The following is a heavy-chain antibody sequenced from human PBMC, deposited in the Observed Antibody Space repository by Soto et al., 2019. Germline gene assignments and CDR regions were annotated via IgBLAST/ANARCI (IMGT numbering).Heavy chain of an antibody. D-gene: IGHD3-10*01. V-gene: IGHV4-30-2*01. CDR3: ARVWFGESSWFDP. CDR2: ICHSGNT. CDR1: GGSITIGGYC. J-gene: IGHJ5*02. Sequence: QLQLQESGSGLVKPSQTLSLTCTVSGGSITIGGYCWSWIRQPPGQGLEWIGYICHSGNTYYNPSLKSRVTTSLDRSKNQFSLNLSSVTAADTVVYYCARVWFGESSWFDPWGQGTLVNVS.